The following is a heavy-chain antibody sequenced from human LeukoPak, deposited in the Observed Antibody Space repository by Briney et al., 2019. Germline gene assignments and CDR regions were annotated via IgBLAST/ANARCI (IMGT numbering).Heavy chain of an antibody. CDR1: GGSISSYY. J-gene: IGHJ6*02. D-gene: IGHD3-22*01. CDR2: IYTSGST. Sequence: SETLSLTCTVSGGSISSYYWSWIRQPAGKGLEWIGRIYTSGSTNYNPSLKSRVTMSADTSKNQFSLKLSSVTAADTAVYYCARDYYDSSGYYFYYYYGIDVWGQGTTVTVSS. V-gene: IGHV4-4*07. CDR3: ARDYYDSSGYYFYYYYGIDV.